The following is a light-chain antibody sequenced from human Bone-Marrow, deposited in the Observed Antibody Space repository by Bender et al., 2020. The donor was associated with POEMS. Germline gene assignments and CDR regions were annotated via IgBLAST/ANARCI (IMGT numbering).Light chain of an antibody. V-gene: IGLV2-11*01. J-gene: IGLJ1*01. Sequence: QSALTQPRSVSGSPGQSVTISCTGTSSDVGGYDYVSWYQQHPGQAPRFLIYDVTKRPSGVADRFSGSKSGNTASLTISGLQADDEADYYCCSYGGSGYPYVFGSGTTVFVL. CDR2: DVT. CDR1: SSDVGGYDY. CDR3: CSYGGSGYPYV.